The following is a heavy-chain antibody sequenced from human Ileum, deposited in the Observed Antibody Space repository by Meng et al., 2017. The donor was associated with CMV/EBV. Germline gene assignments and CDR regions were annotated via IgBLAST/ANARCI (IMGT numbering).Heavy chain of an antibody. CDR3: APSVLSGGEWAYYFDY. D-gene: IGHD3-10*01. CDR1: GGSVRSHY. CDR2: IYYRGST. J-gene: IGHJ4*02. V-gene: IGHV4-59*02. Sequence: SETLSLTCSVSGGSVRSHYWSWIRHVPGKGLEWLGYIYYRGSTSLNPSLKSRVTMSLDTSKNQISLRLRSVTAADTALYYCAPSVLSGGEWAYYFDYWGQGTLVTVSS.